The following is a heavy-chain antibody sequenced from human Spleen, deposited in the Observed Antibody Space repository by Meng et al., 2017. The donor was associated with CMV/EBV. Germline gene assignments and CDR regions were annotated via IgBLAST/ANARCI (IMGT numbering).Heavy chain of an antibody. CDR3: AKTGSGSGWNFDY. J-gene: IGHJ4*02. D-gene: IGHD6-19*01. Sequence: VSGDYVRSGFYTATWIRQPPGKGRECIGYINYSGTTYYNPSLKSRVTMSIDTSKNQFSLKLSSLTAADTAVYYCAKTGSGSGWNFDYWGQGALVTVSS. V-gene: IGHV4-61*01. CDR1: GDYVRSGFYT. CDR2: INYSGTT.